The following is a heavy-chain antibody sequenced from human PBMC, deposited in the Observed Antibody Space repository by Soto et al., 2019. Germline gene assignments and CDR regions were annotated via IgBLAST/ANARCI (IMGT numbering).Heavy chain of an antibody. D-gene: IGHD2-15*01. CDR1: GYTFTSYA. CDR2: INAGNGNT. Sequence: QVQLVQSGAEVKKPGASVKVSCKASGYTFTSYAMHWVRQAPGQRLEWMGWINAGNGNTKYSQKFQGRVTITRDTSGSTAYMELSSLRSEDTAVYYCARGYCSGGSCYSVDYWGQGTLVTVSS. V-gene: IGHV1-3*01. J-gene: IGHJ4*02. CDR3: ARGYCSGGSCYSVDY.